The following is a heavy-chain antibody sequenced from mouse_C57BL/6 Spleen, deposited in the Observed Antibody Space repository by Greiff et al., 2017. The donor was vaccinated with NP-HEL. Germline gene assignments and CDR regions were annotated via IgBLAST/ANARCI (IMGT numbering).Heavy chain of an antibody. D-gene: IGHD1-1*01. Sequence: QVQLQQPGAELVRPGSSVKLSCKASGYTFTSYWMHWVKQRPIQGLEWIGNIDPSDSETHYNQKFKDKATLTVDKSSSTAYMQLSSLTSEDSAVYYCAIYYGSSYHFDYWGQGTTLTVSS. CDR3: AIYYGSSYHFDY. V-gene: IGHV1-52*01. J-gene: IGHJ2*01. CDR1: GYTFTSYW. CDR2: IDPSDSET.